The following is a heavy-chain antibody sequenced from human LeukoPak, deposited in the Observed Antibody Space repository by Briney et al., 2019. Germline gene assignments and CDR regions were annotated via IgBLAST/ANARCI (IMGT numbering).Heavy chain of an antibody. J-gene: IGHJ6*03. D-gene: IGHD1-26*01. Sequence: GGSLRLSCAASAFSFSDYNMNWVRQAPGKGLEWASSITSSGSYIYYADSVKGRFTISRDNAKDSLYLQLNSLRAEDTAVYYCARDPYSGTYSDYYYYYMDVWGKGTTVTVSS. CDR2: ITSSGSYI. V-gene: IGHV3-21*01. CDR3: ARDPYSGTYSDYYYYYMDV. CDR1: AFSFSDYN.